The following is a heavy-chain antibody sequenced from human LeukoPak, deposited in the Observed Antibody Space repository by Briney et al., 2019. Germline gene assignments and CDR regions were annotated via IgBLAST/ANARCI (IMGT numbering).Heavy chain of an antibody. CDR1: GGSISSYY. D-gene: IGHD6-19*01. V-gene: IGHV4-4*07. Sequence: PSEALSLTCTVSGGSISSYYWSWIRQPAGKGLEWIGRIYTSGSTNYNPSLKSRVTMSVDTSKNQFSLKLSSVTAADTAVYYCARGGIPKWYSSGWLNWFDPWGQGTLVTVSS. J-gene: IGHJ5*02. CDR2: IYTSGST. CDR3: ARGGIPKWYSSGWLNWFDP.